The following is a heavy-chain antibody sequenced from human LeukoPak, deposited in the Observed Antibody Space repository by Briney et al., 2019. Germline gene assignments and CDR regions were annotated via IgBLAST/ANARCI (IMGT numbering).Heavy chain of an antibody. V-gene: IGHV4-59*01. CDR2: IYYGGST. CDR3: ARGSAEYFGY. D-gene: IGHD3-3*01. J-gene: IGHJ4*02. Sequence: SETLSLTCTVSGGSISSYYWSWIRQPPGKGLEWIGYIYYGGSTNYNPSLKSRVTISVDTSKNQFSLKLSSVTAADTAVYYYARGSAEYFGYWGQGTLVTVSS. CDR1: GGSISSYY.